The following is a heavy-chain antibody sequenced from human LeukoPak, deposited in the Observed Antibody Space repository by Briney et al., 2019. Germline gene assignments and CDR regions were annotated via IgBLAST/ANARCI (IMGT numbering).Heavy chain of an antibody. J-gene: IGHJ6*04. Sequence: GGSLKISCKGSGYSFTSYWISWVRQMPGKGLEWMGRIDPSDSYTNYSPSFQGHVTISADKSISTAYLQWSSLKASDTAMYYCARQGVGGSSWYYYYGMDVWGKGTTVTVSS. V-gene: IGHV5-10-1*01. CDR1: GYSFTSYW. D-gene: IGHD6-13*01. CDR3: ARQGVGGSSWYYYYGMDV. CDR2: IDPSDSYT.